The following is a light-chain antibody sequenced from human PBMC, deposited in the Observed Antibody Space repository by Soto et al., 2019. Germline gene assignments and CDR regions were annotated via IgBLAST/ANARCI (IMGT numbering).Light chain of an antibody. J-gene: IGLJ2*01. CDR2: EVS. V-gene: IGLV2-8*01. CDR1: SSDVGGYNY. CDR3: SSYAGSLVV. Sequence: QSALTQPPSASGSPGQSVTISCTGTSSDVGGYNYVSWYQQHPGKAPKLMIYEVSKRPSGVPDRFSGSKSGNTASLTVSGLQAEDEAEYYCSSYAGSLVVFGGGTKPTVL.